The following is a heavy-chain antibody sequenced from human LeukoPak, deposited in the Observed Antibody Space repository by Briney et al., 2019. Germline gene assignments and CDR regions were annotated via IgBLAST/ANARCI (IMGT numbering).Heavy chain of an antibody. CDR1: GGSFSGYY. V-gene: IGHV4-59*01. Sequence: SETLSLTCAVYGGSFSGYYWSWIRQPPGKGLEWIGYIYYSGSTNYNPSLKSRVTISVDTSKNQFSLKLSSVTAADTAVYYCARDGGPTGTPGFKYYYYGMDVWGQGTTVTVSS. CDR2: IYYSGST. D-gene: IGHD3-16*01. CDR3: ARDGGPTGTPGFKYYYYGMDV. J-gene: IGHJ6*02.